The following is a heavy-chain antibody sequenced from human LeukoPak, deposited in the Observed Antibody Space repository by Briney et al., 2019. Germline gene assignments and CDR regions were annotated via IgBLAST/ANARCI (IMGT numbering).Heavy chain of an antibody. CDR3: AKDGEIYSSGWSGYFDY. J-gene: IGHJ4*02. CDR1: GFTVSSNY. Sequence: PGGSLRLSCAASGFTVSSNYMSWVRQAPGKGLEWVSVIYSGGSTYYADSVKGRFTISRDNSKNTLYLQMNSLRAEDTAVYYCAKDGEIYSSGWSGYFDYWGQGTLVTVSS. V-gene: IGHV3-53*05. D-gene: IGHD6-19*01. CDR2: IYSGGST.